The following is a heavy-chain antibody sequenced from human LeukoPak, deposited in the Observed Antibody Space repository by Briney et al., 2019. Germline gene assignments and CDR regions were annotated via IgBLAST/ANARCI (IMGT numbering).Heavy chain of an antibody. Sequence: GGSLRLSCAASGFTFSDYYMSWIRQAPGKGLEWVSYVSSSGSTIYYADSVKGRFTISRDNAKNSLYLQMNSLRAEDTAVYYCARDYYYSDKVFDYWGQGTLVTVSS. CDR3: ARDYYYSDKVFDY. CDR2: VSSSGSTI. J-gene: IGHJ4*02. V-gene: IGHV3-11*01. CDR1: GFTFSDYY. D-gene: IGHD3-22*01.